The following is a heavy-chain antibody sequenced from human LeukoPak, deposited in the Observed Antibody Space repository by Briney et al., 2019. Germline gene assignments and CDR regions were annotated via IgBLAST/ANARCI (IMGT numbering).Heavy chain of an antibody. J-gene: IGHJ6*02. Sequence: SQTLSLTCAISGDSVSSNSAAWNWIRQSPSRGLEWLGRTYYRSKWYLDYAISVQRRITINPDTSKNQFSLQLNSVTPEDTAVYYCAARGGSSGSGKADGMDVWGQGTTVTVSS. CDR1: GDSVSSNSAA. CDR3: AARGGSSGSGKADGMDV. CDR2: TYYRSKWYL. D-gene: IGHD3-10*01. V-gene: IGHV6-1*01.